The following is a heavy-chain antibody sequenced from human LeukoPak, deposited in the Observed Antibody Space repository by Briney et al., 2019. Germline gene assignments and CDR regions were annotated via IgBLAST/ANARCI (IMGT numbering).Heavy chain of an antibody. J-gene: IGHJ4*02. CDR3: ARDLFSGAEMATFDY. Sequence: QPGGSLRLSCAAPGFVFSTYAMHWVRQAPGKGLEYVSGISGNGGYTDYANSVKGRFTISRDNFKNTLYLQMGSLRAEDMAVYYCARDLFSGAEMATFDYWGQGTLVTVSS. CDR1: GFVFSTYA. D-gene: IGHD5-24*01. V-gene: IGHV3-64*01. CDR2: ISGNGGYT.